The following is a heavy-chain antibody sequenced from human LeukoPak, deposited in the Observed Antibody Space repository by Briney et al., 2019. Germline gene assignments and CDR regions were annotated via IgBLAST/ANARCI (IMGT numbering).Heavy chain of an antibody. CDR1: GFTFSSYA. V-gene: IGHV3-30*01. CDR3: ARGVRSSGYYYPGYFDY. J-gene: IGHJ4*02. D-gene: IGHD3-22*01. Sequence: PGGSLRLSCAASGFTFSSYAMHWVRQAPGKGLEWVAVISYDGSNKYYADSMKGRFTISRDNSKNTLYLQMNSLRAEDTAVYYCARGVRSSGYYYPGYFDYWGQGTLVTVSS. CDR2: ISYDGSNK.